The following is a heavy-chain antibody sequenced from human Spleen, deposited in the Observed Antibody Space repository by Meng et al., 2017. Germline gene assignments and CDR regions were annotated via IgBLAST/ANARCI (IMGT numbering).Heavy chain of an antibody. J-gene: IGHJ4*02. V-gene: IGHV1-69*12. D-gene: IGHD3-22*01. Sequence: QVQLVQSGGEVKKPGSSVKVSCKASGGTFSSYAISWVRQAPGQGLEWMGGIIPIFGTANYAQKFQGRVTITADESTSTAYMELSSLRSEDTAVYYCAREAQYYYDSSGFSFGYWGQGTLVTVSS. CDR1: GGTFSSYA. CDR3: AREAQYYYDSSGFSFGY. CDR2: IIPIFGTA.